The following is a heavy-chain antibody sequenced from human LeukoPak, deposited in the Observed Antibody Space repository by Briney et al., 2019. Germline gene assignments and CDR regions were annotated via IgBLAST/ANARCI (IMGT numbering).Heavy chain of an antibody. CDR3: ARQFMRSHLDY. D-gene: IGHD3-16*01. CDR2: IYYSGST. CDR1: GGSISSSSYY. Sequence: PSETLSLTCTVSGGSISSSSYYWGWIRQPPGKGLEWIGSIYYSGSTYYNPSLKSRVTISVDTSKNQFSLKLSSVTAADTAVYYCARQFMRSHLDYWGQGTLVTVSS. J-gene: IGHJ4*02. V-gene: IGHV4-39*01.